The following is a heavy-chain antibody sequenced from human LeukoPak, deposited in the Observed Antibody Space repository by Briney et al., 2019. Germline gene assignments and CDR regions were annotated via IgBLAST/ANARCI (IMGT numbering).Heavy chain of an antibody. CDR3: AKDRKYSSGWYFFDS. CDR2: ISGSGSGT. Sequence: SGGSLRLSCAASGFTFSSYAMSWVRQAPGKGLEWVSVISGSGSGTYYADSVKGRFTVSRDNSKNTLYLQMNSLRAEDTAVYYCAKDRKYSSGWYFFDSWGQGTLVTVSS. CDR1: GFTFSSYA. V-gene: IGHV3-23*01. D-gene: IGHD6-19*01. J-gene: IGHJ4*02.